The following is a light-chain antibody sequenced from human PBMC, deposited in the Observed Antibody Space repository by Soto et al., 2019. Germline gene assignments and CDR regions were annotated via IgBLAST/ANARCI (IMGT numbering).Light chain of an antibody. CDR1: QYINTR. CDR3: LHDYSYPRT. CDR2: QTS. Sequence: EIVLTQSPATLSSFPGDRVTLSCRASQYINTRLAWYQHGPGQAPRLLIYQTSIRAAGIPARFSGSGSGADFTLTIRSLQPEDSATYYCLHDYSYPRTFGQGTKVDI. V-gene: IGKV3-11*01. J-gene: IGKJ1*01.